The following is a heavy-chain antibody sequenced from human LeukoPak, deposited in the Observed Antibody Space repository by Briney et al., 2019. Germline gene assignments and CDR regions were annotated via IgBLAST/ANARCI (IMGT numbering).Heavy chain of an antibody. V-gene: IGHV3-23*01. CDR2: ISGSGGST. J-gene: IGHJ4*02. Sequence: GGSLRLSCAASRFTFSSYAMSWVRQAPGKGLEWVSAISGSGGSTYYADSVKGRFTISRDNSKNTLYLQMNSLRAEDTAVYYCAKSPLIKYYYGSGSFYNVPYWGQGTLVTVSS. CDR1: RFTFSSYA. CDR3: AKSPLIKYYYGSGSFYNVPY. D-gene: IGHD3-10*01.